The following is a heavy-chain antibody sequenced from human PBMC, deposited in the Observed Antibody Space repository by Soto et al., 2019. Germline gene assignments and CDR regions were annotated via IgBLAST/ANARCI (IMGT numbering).Heavy chain of an antibody. CDR2: FDPEDGET. J-gene: IGHJ5*02. Sequence: ASVKVSCKVSGYTLTELSMHWVRQAPGKGLEWMGGFDPEDGETIYAQKFQGRVTMTEDTSTDTAYMELSSLRSEDTAVYYCATVGSRLRFLEWLSPVNNWFDPWGQGTRVTVAS. CDR1: GYTLTELS. D-gene: IGHD3-3*01. CDR3: ATVGSRLRFLEWLSPVNNWFDP. V-gene: IGHV1-24*01.